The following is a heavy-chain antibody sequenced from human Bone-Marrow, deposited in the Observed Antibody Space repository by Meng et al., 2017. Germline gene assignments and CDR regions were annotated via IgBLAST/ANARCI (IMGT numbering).Heavy chain of an antibody. Sequence: GESLKISCAASGFTFSSYSMNWVRQAPGKGLEWVSSISSSSSYIYYADSVKGRLTISRDNAKNSLYLQMNSLRAEDTAVYYCASWPPIAAAGLYFDYWGQGTLVTVSS. J-gene: IGHJ4*02. CDR1: GFTFSSYS. V-gene: IGHV3-21*01. D-gene: IGHD6-13*01. CDR2: ISSSSSYI. CDR3: ASWPPIAAAGLYFDY.